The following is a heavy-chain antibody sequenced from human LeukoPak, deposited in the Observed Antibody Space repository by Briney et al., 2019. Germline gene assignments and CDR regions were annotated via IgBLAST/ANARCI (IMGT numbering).Heavy chain of an antibody. J-gene: IGHJ4*02. CDR3: ATDINYDSSGYFIDY. Sequence: GGSLRLXCAASGFTFSSYGMHWDRQAPGKGLEWVAVIWYDGSNKYYADSVKGRFTISRDDSKNTLYLQMNSLRAEDTAVYYCATDINYDSSGYFIDYWGQGTLVTVSS. D-gene: IGHD3-22*01. CDR2: IWYDGSNK. CDR1: GFTFSSYG. V-gene: IGHV3-33*01.